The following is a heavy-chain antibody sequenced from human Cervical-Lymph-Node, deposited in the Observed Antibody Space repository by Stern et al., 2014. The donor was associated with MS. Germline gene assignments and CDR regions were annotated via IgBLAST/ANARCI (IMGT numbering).Heavy chain of an antibody. V-gene: IGHV1-2*02. CDR2: INPKSGGT. CDR3: TRALRIADRPSPGGHWFDP. CDR1: GYIFTDYY. Sequence: VQLVESGAEVEKPGASVKVSCKASGYIFTDYYLHWVRQAPGQGLEWMGRINPKSGGTSYAQSFQGRVTLTRDTSITTAYMYLSRLTSDDTAVYYCTRALRIADRPSPGGHWFDPWGQGTLVIVSS. J-gene: IGHJ5*02. D-gene: IGHD6-6*01.